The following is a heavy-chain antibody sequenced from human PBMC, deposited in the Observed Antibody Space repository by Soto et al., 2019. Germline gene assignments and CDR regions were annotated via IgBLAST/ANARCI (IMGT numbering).Heavy chain of an antibody. CDR3: ARDLSSSWYNYYYYGMDV. V-gene: IGHV1-18*01. CDR1: GYTFTSYG. CDR2: ISAYNGNT. J-gene: IGHJ6*02. Sequence: ASVKVSCKASGYTFTSYGISWVRQAPGQGLEWMGWISAYNGNTNYAQKLQGRVTMTTDTSTSTAYMELRSLRSDDTAVYYCARDLSSSWYNYYYYGMDVWGQGTTVTVS. D-gene: IGHD6-13*01.